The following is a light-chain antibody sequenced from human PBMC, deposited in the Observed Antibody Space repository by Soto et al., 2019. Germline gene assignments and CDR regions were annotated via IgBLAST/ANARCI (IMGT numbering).Light chain of an antibody. V-gene: IGLV2-8*01. CDR3: TSYAGANTVL. CDR1: SRDIGDYNW. CDR2: EVS. Sequence: QSVLTQPPSASGSPGQSVTVSCTGTSRDIGDYNWVSWYQQHPGKAPKLMIFEVSKRPSGVPDRFSGSKSGNTASLTVSGLQAEDEADYYCTSYAGANTVLFGGGTKLTVL. J-gene: IGLJ2*01.